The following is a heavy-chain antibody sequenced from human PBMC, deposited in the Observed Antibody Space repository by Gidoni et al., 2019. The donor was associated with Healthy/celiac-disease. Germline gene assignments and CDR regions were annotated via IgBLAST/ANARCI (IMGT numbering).Heavy chain of an antibody. D-gene: IGHD6-13*01. CDR3: ARDSSSSWYGGPYYFDY. V-gene: IGHV3-30*04. J-gene: IGHJ4*02. CDR1: GFTFSSYA. CDR2: ISYDGSNK. Sequence: QVQLVESGGGVVQPGRSLRLSCAAPGFTFSSYAMHWVRQAPGKGLEWVAVISYDGSNKYYADSVKGRFTISRDNSKNTLYLQMNSLRAEDTAVYYCARDSSSSWYGGPYYFDYWGQGTLVTVSS.